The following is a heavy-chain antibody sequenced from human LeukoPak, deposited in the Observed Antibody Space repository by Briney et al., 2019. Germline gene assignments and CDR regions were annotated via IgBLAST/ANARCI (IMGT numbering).Heavy chain of an antibody. V-gene: IGHV3-23*01. Sequence: QAGGSLRLSCAASGFSLTTYAMGWVRQAPGKGLEWVSVINDRGDSTYYADSVKGRFTISRDSSKNTLYLQMNSLRAEDTAVYYCAKGSQGGATSFDYWGQGTLVTVSS. CDR3: AKGSQGGATSFDY. J-gene: IGHJ4*02. D-gene: IGHD1-26*01. CDR2: INDRGDST. CDR1: GFSLTTYA.